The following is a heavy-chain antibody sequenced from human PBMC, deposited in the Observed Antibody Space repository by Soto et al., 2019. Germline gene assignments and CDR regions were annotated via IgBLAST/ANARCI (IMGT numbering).Heavy chain of an antibody. D-gene: IGHD2-2*01. V-gene: IGHV3-23*01. CDR2: LGGNGFTT. J-gene: IGHJ6*03. CDR3: AKALRPSLNFFYYMDV. Sequence: EVQLLESGGGLVQPGGSLRLSCVVSGFTFGSYAMRWVRQAPEKGPEWVAILGGNGFTTYYADSVKGRFTISGDKSKSTLFLQMNSLRAADTGVYYCAKALRPSLNFFYYMDVWGRGTSVTVSS. CDR1: GFTFGSYA.